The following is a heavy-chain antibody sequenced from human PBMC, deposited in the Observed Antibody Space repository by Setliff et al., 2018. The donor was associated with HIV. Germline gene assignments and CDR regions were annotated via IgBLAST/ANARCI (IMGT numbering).Heavy chain of an antibody. CDR1: SGPISGSNYY. Sequence: SETLSLTCTVSSGPISGSNYYWGWLRQPPGKGLEWIGVVYYSGNTYYNPSLTSRVAISVDTSNNQFSLRLSSVTAADTAIYYCASMIRGINSPIDFWGQGTLVTVSS. D-gene: IGHD3-10*01. CDR2: VYYSGNT. V-gene: IGHV4-39*01. J-gene: IGHJ4*02. CDR3: ASMIRGINSPIDF.